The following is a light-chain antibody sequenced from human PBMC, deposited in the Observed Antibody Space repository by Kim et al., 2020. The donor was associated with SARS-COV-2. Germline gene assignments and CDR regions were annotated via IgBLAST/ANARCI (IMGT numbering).Light chain of an antibody. CDR3: NSRDSSGNHVL. Sequence: SSELTQDPAVSVALGQTVTITCQGDSLRGYYASWFRQKSGQAPIPVIYGDKNRPSGIPDRFSGSGSGNTASLTITGAQAEDEADYYCNSRDSSGNHVLFGGGTQLTVL. J-gene: IGLJ3*02. CDR2: GDK. V-gene: IGLV3-19*01. CDR1: SLRGYY.